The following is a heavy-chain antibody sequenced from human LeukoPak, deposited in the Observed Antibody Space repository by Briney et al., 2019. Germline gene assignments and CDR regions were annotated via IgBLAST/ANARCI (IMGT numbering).Heavy chain of an antibody. CDR1: GFTFSSYG. CDR2: IWYDGSNT. D-gene: IGHD4-23*01. J-gene: IGHJ4*02. Sequence: GSLRRSCAASGFTFSSYGMHWVRQAPGKGLEWVAIIWYDGSNTYYADSVKGRFTISRDKSKNTLYLQMNSLRAEDTAVYYCARDLLEGGNPWGFFDSWGQGSPVTVSS. V-gene: IGHV3-33*01. CDR3: ARDLLEGGNPWGFFDS.